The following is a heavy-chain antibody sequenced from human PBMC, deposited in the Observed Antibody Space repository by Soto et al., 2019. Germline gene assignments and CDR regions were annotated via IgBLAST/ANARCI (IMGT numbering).Heavy chain of an antibody. V-gene: IGHV4-30-2*06. J-gene: IGHJ4*02. CDR1: GVAMTYGGYS. Sequence: SETLSLTCSVSGVAMTYGGYSWSWIRQSPEKGLEWLGYIGHLEMTYYNPSFKSRLSLSIDTTRNQFSLSLSSMTAADTAMYYCARVKLAGRGSFHYWGQGTLVTVSS. CDR2: IGHLEMT. CDR3: ARVKLAGRGSFHY. D-gene: IGHD3-3*02.